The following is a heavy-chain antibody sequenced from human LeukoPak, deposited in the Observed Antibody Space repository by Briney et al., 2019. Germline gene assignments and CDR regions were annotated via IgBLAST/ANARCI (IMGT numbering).Heavy chain of an antibody. CDR1: GYTFTSYG. Sequence: ASVKVSCKASGYTFTSYGISWVRQAPGQGLEWMGWISAYNGNTNYAQKLQGRVTMTTDTSTSTAYMELRSLRSDDTAVYYCARGYYDFWSGFVYYYYMDVWGKGTTVTVSS. CDR3: ARGYYDFWSGFVYYYYMDV. J-gene: IGHJ6*03. CDR2: ISAYNGNT. V-gene: IGHV1-18*01. D-gene: IGHD3-3*01.